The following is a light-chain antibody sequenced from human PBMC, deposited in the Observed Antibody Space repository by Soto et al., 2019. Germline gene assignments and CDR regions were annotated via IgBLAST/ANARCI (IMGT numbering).Light chain of an antibody. CDR1: SSDVGGYNY. CDR2: EVS. CDR3: SSYTSSSIDYV. J-gene: IGLJ1*01. Sequence: QSALTQPASVSGSPGQSITISCTRTSSDVGGYNYVSWYQQHPGKAPKLMIYEVSNRHSGVSNRFSGSKSGNTASLTISGLQAEDEADYYCSSYTSSSIDYVFGTGTKLTVL. V-gene: IGLV2-14*01.